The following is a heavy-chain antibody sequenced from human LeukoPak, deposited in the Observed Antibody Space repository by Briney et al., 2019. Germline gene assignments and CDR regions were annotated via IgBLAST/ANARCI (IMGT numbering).Heavy chain of an antibody. CDR2: IYTSGST. CDR3: ARIIYSAIDAFDI. CDR1: GGSISSYY. D-gene: IGHD1-26*01. Sequence: LETLSLTCTVSGGSISSYYWSWIRQPAGEGLEWIGRIYTSGSTNYNPSLKTRVTMSVNTSKNQFSLKLSSETAADTAVYYCARIIYSAIDAFDIWGQGTMVTVSS. V-gene: IGHV4-4*07. J-gene: IGHJ3*02.